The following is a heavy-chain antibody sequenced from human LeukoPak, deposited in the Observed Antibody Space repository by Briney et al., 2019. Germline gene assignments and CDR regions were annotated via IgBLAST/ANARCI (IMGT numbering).Heavy chain of an antibody. CDR2: ISWNGGNI. Sequence: SLRLSCAASGFTFEDYAMHWVRQTPGKGLEWVSGISWNGGNIGYGDSVKGRFTISRDNAENSLYLQMNSLRAEDTAVYYCAKNPIGAVADLYFDYWGQGTLVTVSS. D-gene: IGHD6-19*01. CDR1: GFTFEDYA. J-gene: IGHJ4*02. V-gene: IGHV3-9*01. CDR3: AKNPIGAVADLYFDY.